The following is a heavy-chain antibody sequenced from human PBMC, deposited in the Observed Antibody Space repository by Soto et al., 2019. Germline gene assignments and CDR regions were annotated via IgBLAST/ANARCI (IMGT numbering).Heavy chain of an antibody. D-gene: IGHD3-3*01. CDR1: GYTFSDYW. CDR3: PRQYFDLWPDSYTGSSYFAL. CDR2: IHPGDSDT. Sequence: GESLKISCQGSGYTFSDYWIGWVRQRPGKGLEWMGIIHPGDSDTKYSPSFQGQVTISADESISTAYLQWNSLKASDTSIYYCPRQYFDLWPDSYTGSSYFALWGGGPLVTVSS. V-gene: IGHV5-51*01. J-gene: IGHJ2*01.